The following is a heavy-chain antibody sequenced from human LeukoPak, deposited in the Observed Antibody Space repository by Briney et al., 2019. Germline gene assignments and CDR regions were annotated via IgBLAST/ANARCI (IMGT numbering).Heavy chain of an antibody. CDR3: ARQGGQGGIDV. J-gene: IGHJ6*02. CDR1: GYSLTNYW. D-gene: IGHD2-15*01. V-gene: IGHV5-10-1*01. Sequence: GESLKISRKGPGYSLTNYWITWVRQMPGKGLEWMGRIDPSDSYTNSSPSFQGHVTISADKSISTAYLQWSSLTASDTAMYYCARQGGQGGIDVWGQGTTVTVSS. CDR2: IDPSDSYT.